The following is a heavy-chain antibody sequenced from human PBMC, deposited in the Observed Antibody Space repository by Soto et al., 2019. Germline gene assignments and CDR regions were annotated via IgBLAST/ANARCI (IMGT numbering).Heavy chain of an antibody. J-gene: IGHJ4*02. CDR2: ISDYNGNT. V-gene: IGHV1-18*01. D-gene: IGHD1-26*01. CDR3: ARNAAMGLFGY. Sequence: QVQLVQSGAEVKKPGASVKVSCKASGYTFTSYGISWVRQAPGQGLEWMGWISDYNGNTNYAQKLQGRDTMTADTSTSKAYMEVSSLRSDNTAVYYCARNAAMGLFGYWSQGTMVTVYS. CDR1: GYTFTSYG.